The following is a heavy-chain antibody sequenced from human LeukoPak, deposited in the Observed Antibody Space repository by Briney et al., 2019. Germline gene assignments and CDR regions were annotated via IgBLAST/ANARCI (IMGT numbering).Heavy chain of an antibody. CDR1: GFTFSSYA. V-gene: IGHV3-23*01. CDR3: AKSLLTTASGTGRAFDI. D-gene: IGHD1-26*01. Sequence: GGSLRLSCAASGFTFSSYAMSWVRQAPGKGLEWVSAISGSGGSTYYADSVKGRFTISRDNSKNTLYLQMNSLRAEDTAEYYCAKSLLTTASGTGRAFDIWGQGTRVTVSA. CDR2: ISGSGGST. J-gene: IGHJ3*02.